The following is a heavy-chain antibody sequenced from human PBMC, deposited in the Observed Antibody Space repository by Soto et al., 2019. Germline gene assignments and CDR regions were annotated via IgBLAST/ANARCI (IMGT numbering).Heavy chain of an antibody. CDR2: INAGSGNT. V-gene: IGHV1-3*01. Sequence: ASVKVSCKTSGYTFTSYAMHWVRQAPGQRLEWMGWINAGSGNTKYSQKFQGRVTITIDTSASTAYMELSSLRSEDTAIYYCARDLGGWPDYWGQGTLVTVSS. J-gene: IGHJ4*02. CDR1: GYTFTSYA. D-gene: IGHD6-19*01. CDR3: ARDLGGWPDY.